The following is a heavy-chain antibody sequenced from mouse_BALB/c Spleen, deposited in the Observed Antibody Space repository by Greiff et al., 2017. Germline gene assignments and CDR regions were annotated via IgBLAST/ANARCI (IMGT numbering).Heavy chain of an antibody. V-gene: IGHV1S132*01. CDR1: GYIFTSYC. CDR2: IYPGTGST. J-gene: IGHJ2*01. CDR3: ARYYNYFDY. Sequence: QVQLQQSGAELVRPGASVKLSCKTSGYIFTSYCIHWVKQRSGQGLEWIAWIYPGTGSTYYNEKFKGKATQTADKSSSTAYMQLSSLKSEDYAVDLWARYYNYFDYWGQGTTLTVSS. D-gene: IGHD2-12*01.